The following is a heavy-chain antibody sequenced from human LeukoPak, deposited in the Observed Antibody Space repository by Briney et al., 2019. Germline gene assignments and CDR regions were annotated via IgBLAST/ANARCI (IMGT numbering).Heavy chain of an antibody. V-gene: IGHV1-69*01. CDR2: IIPIFGTA. CDR3: ARTGLRDGYNNFDN. CDR1: GGTFSSYA. J-gene: IGHJ4*02. Sequence: ASVKVSCKASGGTFSSYAISWVRQAPGQGLEWMGGIIPIFGTANYAQKFQGRVTITADESTSTAYMELSSLRSEDTAVYYCARTGLRDGYNNFDNWGQGTLVTVSS. D-gene: IGHD5-24*01.